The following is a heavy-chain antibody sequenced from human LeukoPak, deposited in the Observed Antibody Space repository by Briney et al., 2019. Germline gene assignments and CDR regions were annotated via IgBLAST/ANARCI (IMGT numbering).Heavy chain of an antibody. J-gene: IGHJ6*03. V-gene: IGHV1-18*01. D-gene: IGHD6-19*01. CDR2: ISAYNGNT. Sequence: GASVKVSCKASGYTFTSYGISWVRQAPGQGLEWMGWISAYNGNTNYAQKLQGRVTMTTDTSTSTAYMELSSLRSEDTAVYYCARAPQWLGYYYYMDVWGKGATVTVSS. CDR1: GYTFTSYG. CDR3: ARAPQWLGYYYYMDV.